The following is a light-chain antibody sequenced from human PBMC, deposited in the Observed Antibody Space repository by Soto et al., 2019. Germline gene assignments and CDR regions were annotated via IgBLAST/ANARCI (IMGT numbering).Light chain of an antibody. Sequence: EIVLTQSPGTLSVSPGERVTLSCRASQSVGSSYLAWYQQRPGQAPRLLIFGASYRATGIPDRFSGSGSGTDFTLTISRLEPEDFAVYYCQQYSSSPPEFTFGPGTKEDSK. J-gene: IGKJ3*01. CDR2: GAS. V-gene: IGKV3-20*01. CDR1: QSVGSSY. CDR3: QQYSSSPPEFT.